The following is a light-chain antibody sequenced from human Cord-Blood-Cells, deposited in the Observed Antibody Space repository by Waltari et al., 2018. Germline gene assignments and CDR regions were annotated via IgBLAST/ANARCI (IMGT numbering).Light chain of an antibody. CDR3: AAWDDSLSGFYV. J-gene: IGLJ1*01. CDR2: RNN. CDR1: SSNLGSNY. V-gene: IGLV1-47*01. Sequence: QSVLTQPPSASGPPGQRVTISCSGSSSNLGSNYVYWYQQPPGTAPKLLIYRNNQRPSGVPDRFSGSKSGTSASLAISGLRSEDEADYYCAAWDDSLSGFYVFGTGTKVTVL.